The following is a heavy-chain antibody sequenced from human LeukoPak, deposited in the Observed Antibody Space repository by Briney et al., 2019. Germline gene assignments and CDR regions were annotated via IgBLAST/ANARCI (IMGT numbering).Heavy chain of an antibody. CDR1: GFTFSNAW. CDR3: TTAALYYYGSGSYFYY. CDR2: IKSRTDGGTT. J-gene: IGHJ4*02. Sequence: PGGSLRLSCAASGFTFSNAWMSWVRQAPGKGLEWVGRIKSRTDGGTTDYAAPVKGRFTISRDDSKNTLYLQMNSLKTEDTAVYYCTTAALYYYGSGSYFYYWGQGTLVTVSS. D-gene: IGHD3-10*01. V-gene: IGHV3-15*01.